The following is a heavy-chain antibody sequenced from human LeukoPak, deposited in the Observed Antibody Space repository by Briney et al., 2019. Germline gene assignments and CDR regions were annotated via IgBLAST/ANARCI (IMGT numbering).Heavy chain of an antibody. J-gene: IGHJ4*02. D-gene: IGHD3-16*01. CDR2: IYYSGST. CDR1: GGSISSSNYY. Sequence: PSEAPSLTCTVSGGSISSSNYYWGRIRQPPGKGLEWIGSIYYSGSTYYNPSLKSRVTISVDTSKNQFSLKLSSVTAADTAVYYCARRLSGPLDYWGQGTLVTVSS. CDR3: ARRLSGPLDY. V-gene: IGHV4-39*01.